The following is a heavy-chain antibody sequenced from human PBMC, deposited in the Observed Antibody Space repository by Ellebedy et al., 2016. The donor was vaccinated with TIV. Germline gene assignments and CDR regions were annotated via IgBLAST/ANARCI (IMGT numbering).Heavy chain of an antibody. CDR3: ATEKSGSYYNY. V-gene: IGHV3-74*01. Sequence: GESLKISCEASGISFRSDWMHSVRQAPGKGLLWVSRINSGGSSTICADSVKGRFTISRDNAKNTVYLQMNSLRLEDTAVYYSATEKSGSYYNYWGQGTLVTVSS. D-gene: IGHD1-26*01. CDR2: INSGGSST. J-gene: IGHJ4*02. CDR1: GISFRSDW.